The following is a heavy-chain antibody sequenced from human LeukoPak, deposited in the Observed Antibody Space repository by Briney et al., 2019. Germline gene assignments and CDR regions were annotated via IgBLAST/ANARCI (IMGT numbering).Heavy chain of an antibody. Sequence: SQTLSLTCAISGDSVSSNSAAWNWIRQSPSRGLEWLGRTYYRSKWYNDYAVSVKSRITINPDTSKNQFSLQLNSVTPEDTAVYYCARDLGYSSSWYTRPENWFDPWRQGTLVTVSS. V-gene: IGHV6-1*01. CDR2: TYYRSKWYN. D-gene: IGHD6-13*01. J-gene: IGHJ5*02. CDR3: ARDLGYSSSWYTRPENWFDP. CDR1: GDSVSSNSAA.